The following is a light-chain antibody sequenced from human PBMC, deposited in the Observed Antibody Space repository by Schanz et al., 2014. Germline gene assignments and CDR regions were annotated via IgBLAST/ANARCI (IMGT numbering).Light chain of an antibody. V-gene: IGKV3-20*01. CDR1: QTVSSSY. CDR2: AAS. J-gene: IGKJ2*01. Sequence: EIVMTQSPATLSVSPGDRASLSCRASQTVSSSYLAWYQQKPGQAPRLLIYAASNRATDIPDRFSGSGSGTDFTLTISRLEPEDFAVYYCLQYGNSPMYTFGQGTKLEIK. CDR3: LQYGNSPMYT.